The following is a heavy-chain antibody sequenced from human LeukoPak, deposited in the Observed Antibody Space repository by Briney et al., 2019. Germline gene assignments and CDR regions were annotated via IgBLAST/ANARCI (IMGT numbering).Heavy chain of an antibody. Sequence: GGSLRLSCAASGFTFSSYSMNWVRQAPGKGLEWVSSISSSSSYIYYADSVKGRFTISRDNAKNSLYLQMNSLRAEDTAVYYCARDQFSGSYTFDYWGQGTLVTVSS. D-gene: IGHD1-26*01. CDR2: ISSSSSYI. V-gene: IGHV3-21*01. J-gene: IGHJ4*02. CDR1: GFTFSSYS. CDR3: ARDQFSGSYTFDY.